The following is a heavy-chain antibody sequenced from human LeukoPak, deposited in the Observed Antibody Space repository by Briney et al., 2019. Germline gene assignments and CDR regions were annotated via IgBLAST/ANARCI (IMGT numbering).Heavy chain of an antibody. Sequence: SETLSLTCTVSDASIIGYYWSWIRQPPGKGLEWIGYIYHSGSTYYNPSLKSRVTISVDRSKNQFSLKLSSVTAADTAVYYCARASTVTTFFDYWGQGTLVTVSS. D-gene: IGHD4-17*01. CDR3: ARASTVTTFFDY. V-gene: IGHV4-30-2*01. CDR2: IYHSGST. J-gene: IGHJ4*02. CDR1: DASIIGYY.